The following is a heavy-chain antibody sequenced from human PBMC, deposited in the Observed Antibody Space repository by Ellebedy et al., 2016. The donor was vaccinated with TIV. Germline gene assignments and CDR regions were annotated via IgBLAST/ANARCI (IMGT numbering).Heavy chain of an antibody. CDR2: IRYDGSNK. Sequence: PGGSLRLSCAASGFSFSSYGMHCVRQAPGKGLEWVAFIRYDGSNKFYADSVKGRFTISRDNSKNTLYLQMNSLRAEDTAVYYCATNTPGVPAVMPVDYWGQGTLVTVSS. CDR3: ATNTPGVPAVMPVDY. D-gene: IGHD2-2*01. J-gene: IGHJ4*02. CDR1: GFSFSSYG. V-gene: IGHV3-30*02.